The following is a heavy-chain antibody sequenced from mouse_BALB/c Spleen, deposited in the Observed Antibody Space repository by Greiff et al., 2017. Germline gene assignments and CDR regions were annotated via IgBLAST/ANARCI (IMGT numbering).Heavy chain of an antibody. J-gene: IGHJ2*01. CDR2: IYPGDGDT. V-gene: IGHV1-80*01. CDR3: ARDDSSYSYYFDY. D-gene: IGHD1-1*01. Sequence: QVQLQQSGAELVRPGSSVKISCKASGYAFSSYWMNWVKQRPGQGLEWIGQIYPGDGDTNYNGKFKGKATLTADKSSSTAYMQLSSLTSEDSAVYFCARDDSSYSYYFDYWGQGTTLTVSS. CDR1: GYAFSSYW.